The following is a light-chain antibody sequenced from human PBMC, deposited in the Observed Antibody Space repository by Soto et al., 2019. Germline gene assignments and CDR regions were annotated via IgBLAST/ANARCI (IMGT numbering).Light chain of an antibody. V-gene: IGKV3-20*01. J-gene: IGKJ5*01. CDR1: QSVSSSY. CDR2: GAS. Sequence: EIVLAQSPGTLSLSPGERATVSWRAGQSVSSSYLAWYQQKPGQAPRLLIYGASSRTAGIPDRFSGSGSGTDFTLTISRLEPEAFAVYYCQQYGSSPPITFGQGTRLEIK. CDR3: QQYGSSPPIT.